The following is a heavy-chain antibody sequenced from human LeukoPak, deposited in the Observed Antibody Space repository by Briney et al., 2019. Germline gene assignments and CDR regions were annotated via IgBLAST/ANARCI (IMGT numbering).Heavy chain of an antibody. CDR2: ISSLRTSI. J-gene: IGHJ4*02. Sequence: KPGGSLRLSCAASGFTFSGYYMSWIRQAPGKGLEWVSYISSLRTSIYYTDSVKGRFTISRDNAKNSLYLQMNNLRAEDTAVYYCGRDKEDWGQGTLVTVSS. CDR1: GFTFSGYY. V-gene: IGHV3-11*04. CDR3: GRDKED.